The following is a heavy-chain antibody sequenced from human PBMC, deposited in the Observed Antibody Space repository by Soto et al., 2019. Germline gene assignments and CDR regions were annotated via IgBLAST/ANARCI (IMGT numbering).Heavy chain of an antibody. Sequence: SETLSLTCSVSGGSLNNFYWNWIRQTAGKGLEWIGRIHASGNTNYNPSLKSRATLSVDTSKNQFSLKVRSVTAADTAVYYCARSSHKESWFDPWGQGTLVTVSS. J-gene: IGHJ5*02. V-gene: IGHV4-4*07. CDR2: IHASGNT. CDR3: ARSSHKESWFDP. D-gene: IGHD6-19*01. CDR1: GGSLNNFY.